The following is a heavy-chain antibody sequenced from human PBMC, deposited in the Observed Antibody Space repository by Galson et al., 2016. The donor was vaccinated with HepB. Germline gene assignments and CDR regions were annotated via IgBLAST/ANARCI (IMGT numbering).Heavy chain of an antibody. CDR2: IYYTGLT. CDR3: VRGGGVFDY. D-gene: IGHD1-26*01. CDR1: GGSINYYY. V-gene: IGHV4-59*01. J-gene: IGHJ4*02. Sequence: ETLSLTCNVSGGSINYYYWSWIRQPPGKGLEWIGYIYYTGLTNYNPSLKSRVTMSVDTSKNQFSLKLSSVTAADTAVYYCVRGGGVFDYWGQGTLVTVSS.